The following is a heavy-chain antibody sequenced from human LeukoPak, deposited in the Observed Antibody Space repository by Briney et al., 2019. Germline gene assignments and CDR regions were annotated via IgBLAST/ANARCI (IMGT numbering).Heavy chain of an antibody. D-gene: IGHD3-10*01. CDR1: GYTFTSYG. CDR2: ISAYNGNT. CDR3: ARYGSGSYYRHYYYHYGMDV. J-gene: IGHJ6*02. Sequence: ASVTVSCKASGYTFTSYGISWVRQAPGQGLEWMGWISAYNGNTNYAQKLQGRVTMTTDTSTSTAYMELRSLRSDDTAVYYCARYGSGSYYRHYYYHYGMDVWGQGTTVTVSS. V-gene: IGHV1-18*01.